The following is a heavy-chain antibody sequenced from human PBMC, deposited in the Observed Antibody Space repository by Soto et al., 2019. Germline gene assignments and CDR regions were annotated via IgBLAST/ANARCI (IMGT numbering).Heavy chain of an antibody. D-gene: IGHD1-1*01. V-gene: IGHV3-23*01. J-gene: IGHJ3*02. CDR1: GFAFSTYA. CDR3: AKDYRAGSGDAFDI. CDR2: ISGNTGAT. Sequence: GGSLRLSCAASGFAFSTYAMSWVRQAPGKGLEWVSLISGNTGATYYADSVKGRFTISRDNSKNTVSLQMSSLRAEDTAVYFCAKDYRAGSGDAFDIWGQGTTVTVSS.